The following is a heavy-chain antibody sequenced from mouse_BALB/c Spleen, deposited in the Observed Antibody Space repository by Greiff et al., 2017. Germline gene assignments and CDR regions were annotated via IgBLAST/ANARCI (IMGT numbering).Heavy chain of an antibody. D-gene: IGHD2-4*01. V-gene: IGHV5-17*02. J-gene: IGHJ2*01. CDR3: AIYDYDRDDY. Sequence: EVHLVESGGGLVQPGGSRKLSCAASGFTFSSFGMHWVRQAPEKGLEWVAYISSGSSTIYYADTVKGRFTISRDNPKNTLFLQMTSLRSEDTAMYYCAIYDYDRDDYWGQGTTLTVSS. CDR1: GFTFSSFG. CDR2: ISSGSSTI.